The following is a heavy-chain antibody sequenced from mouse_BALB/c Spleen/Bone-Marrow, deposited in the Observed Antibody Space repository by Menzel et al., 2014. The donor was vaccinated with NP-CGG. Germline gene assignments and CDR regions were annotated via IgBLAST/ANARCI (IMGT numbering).Heavy chain of an antibody. CDR2: INPYNDGT. J-gene: IGHJ1*01. CDR1: GYTFTSYV. D-gene: IGHD2-1*01. V-gene: IGHV1-14*01. Sequence: VQLQQSGPELVKPGASVKMSCKASGYTFTSYVMHWVKQKPGHGLEWIGYINPYNDGTKYNEKFKGKATLTSDKSSSTAYMELSSLTSEDSAVYYCARDGNPYWYFDVWGAGTTVTVSS. CDR3: ARDGNPYWYFDV.